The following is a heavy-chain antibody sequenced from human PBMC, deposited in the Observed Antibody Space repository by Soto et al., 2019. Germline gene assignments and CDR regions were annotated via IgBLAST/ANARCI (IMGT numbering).Heavy chain of an antibody. D-gene: IGHD3-3*01. CDR3: VRDDTRRNNDFWSGHYTTDAFEI. CDR2: IKQDGSEK. V-gene: IGHV3-7*01. CDR1: GFTFSRYW. J-gene: IGHJ3*02. Sequence: EVQLVESGGGLVQPGGSLRLSCAASGFTFSRYWMSWVRQAPGKGLEWVANIKQDGSEKYYVESVKGRFTMSRDYTKNSLYLQMNSLRAEDTAVYYCVRDDTRRNNDFWSGHYTTDAFEIWGQGRMVTVSS.